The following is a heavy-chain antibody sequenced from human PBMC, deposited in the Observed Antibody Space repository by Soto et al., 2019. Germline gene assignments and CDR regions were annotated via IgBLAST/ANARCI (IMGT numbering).Heavy chain of an antibody. CDR3: AHRSITIFGVAQGYDAFDI. Sequence: QITLKESGPPLVKPTQTLTLTCTFSGFSLSTSGVGVGWIRQPPGKALEWLALIYWDDDKRYSPSLKSRLTITTDTSKNQVVLTMTNMDPVDTATYYCAHRSITIFGVAQGYDAFDIWGQGTMVTVSS. V-gene: IGHV2-5*02. J-gene: IGHJ3*02. CDR2: IYWDDDK. CDR1: GFSLSTSGVG. D-gene: IGHD3-3*01.